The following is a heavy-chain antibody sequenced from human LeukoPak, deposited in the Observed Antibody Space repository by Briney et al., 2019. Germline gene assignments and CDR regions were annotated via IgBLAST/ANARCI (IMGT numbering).Heavy chain of an antibody. CDR1: GFPFINYA. CDR2: ISGSDSST. J-gene: IGHJ2*01. Sequence: GGSLRLSCAASGFPFINYAMSWVRQAPGKGLEWVSVISGSDSSTYYADSVKGRFTISRDNSKNTLYLQMNSLRVEDTAVYYCAKGGRSSWSDWYFDLWGRGTLVTVSS. CDR3: AKGGRSSWSDWYFDL. D-gene: IGHD6-13*01. V-gene: IGHV3-23*01.